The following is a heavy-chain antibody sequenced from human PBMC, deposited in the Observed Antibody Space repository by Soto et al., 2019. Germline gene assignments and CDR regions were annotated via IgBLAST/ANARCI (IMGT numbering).Heavy chain of an antibody. D-gene: IGHD3-22*01. CDR3: ARVVDSSGYPDYFDY. CDR1: GYSFTSYW. CDR2: IYPGDSDT. Sequence: PGESLKISCRGSGYSFTSYWIGWVRQMPGKGLEWMGIIYPGDSDTRYSPSFQGQVTISADKSISTAYLQWSSLKASDTAMYYCARVVDSSGYPDYFDYWGQGTLVTVS. J-gene: IGHJ4*02. V-gene: IGHV5-51*01.